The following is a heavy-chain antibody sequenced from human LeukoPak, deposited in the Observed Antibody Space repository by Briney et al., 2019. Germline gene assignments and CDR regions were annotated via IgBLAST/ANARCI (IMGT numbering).Heavy chain of an antibody. Sequence: GGSLRLSCAASGFTFNGYAMNWVRQAPGKGLEWVSAISDSGDNTYYADSVKARFTISRDNSKNTLYLQMNGLRAEDTAVYYCAKGSAASRPYYFDYWGQGTLVTVSS. CDR2: ISDSGDNT. D-gene: IGHD3-10*01. V-gene: IGHV3-23*01. CDR3: AKGSAASRPYYFDY. CDR1: GFTFNGYA. J-gene: IGHJ4*02.